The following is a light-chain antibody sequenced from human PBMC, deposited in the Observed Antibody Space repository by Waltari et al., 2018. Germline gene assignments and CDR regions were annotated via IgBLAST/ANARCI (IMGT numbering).Light chain of an antibody. CDR3: QQGDNSPT. V-gene: IGKV1-39*01. Sequence: IQLTQDPSSLSASVGDRVTMTCRASQTINNYLNWYQQKPREAPKLLRYAASSLQAGVRARFGATGSRTEFTLTISGLHHEDSATYFCQQGDNSPTFGQGTRVEIK. J-gene: IGKJ1*01. CDR2: AAS. CDR1: QTINNY.